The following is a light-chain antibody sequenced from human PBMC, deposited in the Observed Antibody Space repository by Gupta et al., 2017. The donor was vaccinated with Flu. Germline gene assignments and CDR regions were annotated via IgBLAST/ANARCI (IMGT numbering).Light chain of an antibody. Sequence: QVVLTQSPSASASLGASVNLTCTLNSGHSSYAIAWHQKESEKAPRFLMKVKSDGRHSKGDGVPDRFSGASSGAERYLTIASLQSEDESYYYCQTWGPGSGVFGGGTRLTVL. CDR3: QTWGPGSGV. V-gene: IGLV4-69*02. J-gene: IGLJ3*02. CDR1: SGHSSYA. CDR2: VKSDGRH.